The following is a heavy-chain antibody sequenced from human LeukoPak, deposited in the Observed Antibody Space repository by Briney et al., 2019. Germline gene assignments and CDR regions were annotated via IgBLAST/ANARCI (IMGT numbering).Heavy chain of an antibody. J-gene: IGHJ6*02. Sequence: NSSETLSLTCAVYGGSFSGYYWSWIRQPPGKGLEWIGEINHSGSTNYNPSLKSRVTISVDTSKNQFSLKLSSVTAADTAVYYCARAPPDILTGYYKTGHYYGMDVWGRGTTVTVSS. CDR2: INHSGST. CDR3: ARAPPDILTGYYKTGHYYGMDV. CDR1: GGSFSGYY. V-gene: IGHV4-34*01. D-gene: IGHD3-9*01.